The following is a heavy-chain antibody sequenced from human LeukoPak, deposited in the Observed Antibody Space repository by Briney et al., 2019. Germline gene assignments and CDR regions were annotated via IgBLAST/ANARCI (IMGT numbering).Heavy chain of an antibody. CDR1: GFTFNNYA. D-gene: IGHD5-12*01. Sequence: PGGSLRLSCAASGFTFNNYAMSWVRQAPGKGLEWVAAISGSGGSTYYVDSVKGRLTISRDNSKSKLYLQMHSLRVEDTAVDYCAKDNEGGGYSGFDFGDLDYWGQGTLATVSS. CDR2: ISGSGGST. V-gene: IGHV3-23*01. J-gene: IGHJ4*02. CDR3: AKDNEGGGYSGFDFGDLDY.